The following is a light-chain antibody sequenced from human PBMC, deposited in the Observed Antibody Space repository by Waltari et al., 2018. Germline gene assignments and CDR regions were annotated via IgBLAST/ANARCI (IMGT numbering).Light chain of an antibody. CDR1: QGISSY. CDR3: QKYYSYPRT. Sequence: AIRVTQSPSSLSASTGDRVTITCRANQGISSYLAWYQQKPVKAPKLLIYAASTLQSGVPSRVSGSGSGTDFTLTISCLQSDDLATYYCQKYYSYPRTFGQGTKVEIK. J-gene: IGKJ1*01. CDR2: AAS. V-gene: IGKV1-8*01.